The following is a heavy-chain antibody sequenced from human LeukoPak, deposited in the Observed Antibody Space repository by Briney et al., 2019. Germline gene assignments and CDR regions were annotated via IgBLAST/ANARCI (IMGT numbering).Heavy chain of an antibody. J-gene: IGHJ4*02. CDR2: IIPIFGTA. Sequence: SVKVSCKASGGTFSSYAISWVRQAPGQGLEWMGGIIPIFGTANYAQKFQGRVTITVDESTSTAYMELSSLRSEDTAVYYCARAHQYYYGSGSSSYFDYWGQGTLVTASS. CDR1: GGTFSSYA. V-gene: IGHV1-69*01. CDR3: ARAHQYYYGSGSSSYFDY. D-gene: IGHD3-10*01.